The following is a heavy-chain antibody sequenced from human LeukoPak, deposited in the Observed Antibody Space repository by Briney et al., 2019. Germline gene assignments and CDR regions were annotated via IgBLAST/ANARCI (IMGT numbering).Heavy chain of an antibody. D-gene: IGHD4-17*01. J-gene: IGHJ4*02. CDR1: GGTFISYA. V-gene: IGHV1-69*05. CDR3: ARGIRSGGRYYFDY. Sequence: ASVTVSCKASGGTFISYAISWVRQPPGQGLEWMGGIIPIFGTANYAQKFQGRVTITTDESTSTAYMELSSLRSDDTAVYYCARGIRSGGRYYFDYWGQGTMVTVSS. CDR2: IIPIFGTA.